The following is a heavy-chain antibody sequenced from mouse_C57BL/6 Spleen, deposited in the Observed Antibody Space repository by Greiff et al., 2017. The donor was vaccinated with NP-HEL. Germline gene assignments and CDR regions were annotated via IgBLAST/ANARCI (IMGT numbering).Heavy chain of an antibody. D-gene: IGHD1-1*02. V-gene: IGHV5-16*01. Sequence: EVMLVESEGGLVQPGSSMKLSCTASGFTFSDYYMAWVRQVPEKGLEWVANINYDGSSTYYLDSLKSRFIISRDNAKNILYLQMSSLKSEDTATYYCARVWYYFDYWGQGTTLTVSS. CDR3: ARVWYYFDY. CDR2: INYDGSST. CDR1: GFTFSDYY. J-gene: IGHJ2*01.